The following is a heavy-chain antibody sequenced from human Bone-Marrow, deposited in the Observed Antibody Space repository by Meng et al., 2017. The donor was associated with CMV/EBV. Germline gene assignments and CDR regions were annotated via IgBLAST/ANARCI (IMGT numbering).Heavy chain of an antibody. J-gene: IGHJ4*02. V-gene: IGHV3-23*01. CDR1: GFTFSNYA. CDR2: ISGST. Sequence: GGSLRLSCVASGFTFSNYAMTWVRQVPGKGLEWVSGISGSTYYADSVKGRFTIWRDNSKNTLFLQMNSLGAEDTALYYCAKDYCTSDRCYMRGFDAWGQGTRVNVSS. CDR3: AKDYCTSDRCYMRGFDA. D-gene: IGHD2-2*02.